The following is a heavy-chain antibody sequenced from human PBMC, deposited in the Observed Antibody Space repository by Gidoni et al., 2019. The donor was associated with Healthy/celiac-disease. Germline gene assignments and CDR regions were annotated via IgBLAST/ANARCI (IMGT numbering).Heavy chain of an antibody. Sequence: EVQLVESGGGLVKPGGSLRLSCAASGCTFSSYSMNWVRQAPGKGLEWVSSISSSSSYIYYADSVKGRFTISRDNAKNSLYLQMNSLRAEDTAVYYCARSLVTTDNYYYYGMDVWGQGTTVTVSS. CDR2: ISSSSSYI. D-gene: IGHD4-17*01. J-gene: IGHJ6*02. CDR1: GCTFSSYS. V-gene: IGHV3-21*01. CDR3: ARSLVTTDNYYYYGMDV.